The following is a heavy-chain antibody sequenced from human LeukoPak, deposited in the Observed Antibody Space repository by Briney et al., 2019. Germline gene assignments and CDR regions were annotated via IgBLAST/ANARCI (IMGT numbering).Heavy chain of an antibody. CDR3: ARAGPIVGATIVYYYGMDV. CDR2: VYYTGST. D-gene: IGHD1-26*01. J-gene: IGHJ6*02. Sequence: SETLSLTCTVSGGSISSYYWTWIRQPPGKGLEWIGYVYYTGSTNYNPSLKSRVTISVDTSKNQFSLKLSSVTAAGTAVYYCARAGPIVGATIVYYYGMDVWGQGTTVTVSS. CDR1: GGSISSYY. V-gene: IGHV4-59*01.